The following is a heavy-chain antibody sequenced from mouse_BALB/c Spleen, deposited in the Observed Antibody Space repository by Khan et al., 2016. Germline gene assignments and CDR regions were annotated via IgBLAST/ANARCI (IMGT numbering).Heavy chain of an antibody. J-gene: IGHJ2*01. CDR1: GYTFTDYN. CDR2: IYPYNGDT. V-gene: IGHV1S29*02. D-gene: IGHD2-3*01. CDR3: ARSGGWLLDY. Sequence: VQLQQSGPELVKPGASVKISCKASGYTFTDYNMHWVKQSHGKSLEWIGYIYPYNGDTGYNQKFKRKATLTVDNPSSTAYMELRSLTSEDAAVYYCARSGGWLLDYWGQGTTLTVSS.